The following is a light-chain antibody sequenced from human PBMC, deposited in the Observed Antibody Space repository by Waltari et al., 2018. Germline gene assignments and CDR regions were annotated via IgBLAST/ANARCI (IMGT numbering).Light chain of an antibody. V-gene: IGKV3D-7*01. CDR3: QQSYSLWT. CDR2: GAS. Sequence: PGERVTLSCRASQSVNSSYLTWYQQKPGQAPRLLIYGASTRATSIPARFSGSGSGTDFTLTISSLQPEDFATYYCQQSYSLWTFGQGTKVEIK. CDR1: QSVNSSY. J-gene: IGKJ1*01.